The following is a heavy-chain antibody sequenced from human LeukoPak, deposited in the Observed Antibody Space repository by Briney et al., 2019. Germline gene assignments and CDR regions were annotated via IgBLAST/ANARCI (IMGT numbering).Heavy chain of an antibody. D-gene: IGHD3-3*01. J-gene: IGHJ4*02. CDR1: GGSISSSSYY. CDR3: ARGPRGDFWSGYRPYYFDY. CDR2: IYYSGST. V-gene: IGHV4-39*01. Sequence: SETLSLTCTVSGGSISSSSYYWGWIRQPPGKGLEWIGSIYYSGSTYYNPSLKSRVTISVDTSKNQFSLKLSSVTAADTAVYYCARGPRGDFWSGYRPYYFDYWGQGTLVTVSS.